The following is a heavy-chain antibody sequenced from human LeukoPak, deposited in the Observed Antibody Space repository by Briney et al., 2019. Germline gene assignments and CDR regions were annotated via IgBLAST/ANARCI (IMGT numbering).Heavy chain of an antibody. D-gene: IGHD1-14*01. CDR3: AKGGLTTPLHY. CDR1: GLTFSSYA. CDR2: ISGSGGST. J-gene: IGHJ4*02. V-gene: IGHV3-23*01. Sequence: PGGSLRLSCAASGLTFSSYATSWVRQAPGKGLEWVSAISGSGGSTYYADSVKGRFTISRDNSKNTLYLQMNSLRVEDTAVYYCAKGGLTTPLHYWGQGTLVTVSS.